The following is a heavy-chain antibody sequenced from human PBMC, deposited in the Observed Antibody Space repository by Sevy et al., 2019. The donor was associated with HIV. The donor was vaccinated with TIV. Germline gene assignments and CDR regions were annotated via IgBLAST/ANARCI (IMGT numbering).Heavy chain of an antibody. J-gene: IGHJ6*02. V-gene: IGHV3-23*01. CDR3: AKGFCSGATCPRDYYYYGMDV. CDR1: EFTFSSYA. D-gene: IGHD2-15*01. CDR2: LSGSGRFT. Sequence: GGSLRLSCSASEFTFSSYAMSWVRLAPGKGLEWVSYLSGSGRFTDYADFVEGRFIISRDNSKNTLSVQMNSLRAEDTAVYYCAKGFCSGATCPRDYYYYGMDVWGQGTTVTVSS.